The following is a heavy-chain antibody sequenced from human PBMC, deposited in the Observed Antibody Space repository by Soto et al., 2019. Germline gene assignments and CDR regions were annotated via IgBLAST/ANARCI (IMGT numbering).Heavy chain of an antibody. V-gene: IGHV3-64*02. J-gene: IGHJ2*01. CDR1: GFTFSTYG. D-gene: IGHD4-17*01. CDR3: ARGRGDYENWNFDL. Sequence: EVQLVESGDALVQPGGSLRVSCEGSGFTFSTYGMHWVRQAPGKGLEFVSSTSGSGRRTSYADSVKGRFIISRDNSKNTLYLQMGSLRIEDTGVYYCARGRGDYENWNFDLWGRGSLVTVSS. CDR2: TSGSGRRT.